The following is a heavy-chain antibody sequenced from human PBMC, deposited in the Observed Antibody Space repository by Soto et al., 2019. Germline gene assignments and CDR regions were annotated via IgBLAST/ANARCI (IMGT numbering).Heavy chain of an antibody. CDR3: AHIVLMPPDFAS. J-gene: IGHJ4*02. CDR2: IRSKTDGGTT. CDR1: GFTFSNAW. V-gene: IGHV3-15*07. D-gene: IGHD5-12*01. Sequence: EVQLVESGGGLVKPGGSLRLSCAASGFTFSNAWMNWVRQAPGKGLEWVGRIRSKTDGGTTEYAAPVKGRFTMSRDDSKNTLYLKMNSLKTEDTAVYYCAHIVLMPPDFASWGQGPLVTVSS.